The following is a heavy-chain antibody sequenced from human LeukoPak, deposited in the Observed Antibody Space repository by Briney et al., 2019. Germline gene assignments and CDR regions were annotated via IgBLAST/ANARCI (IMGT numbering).Heavy chain of an antibody. V-gene: IGHV4-39*01. J-gene: IGHJ3*02. CDR3: ARQTIQYYYGSGAPDAFDI. CDR1: GGSISSSSYY. Sequence: PSETLSLTCTVSGGSISSSSYYWGWIRQPPGKGLEWIGSIYYSGSTYYNPSLKSRVTISVDTSKNQFSLKLSSVTAADTAVYYCARQTIQYYYGSGAPDAFDIWGQGTMVTVSS. CDR2: IYYSGST. D-gene: IGHD3-10*01.